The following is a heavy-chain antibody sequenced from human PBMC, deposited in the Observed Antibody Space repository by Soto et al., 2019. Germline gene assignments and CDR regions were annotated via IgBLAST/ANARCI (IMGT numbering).Heavy chain of an antibody. CDR1: AYTFTSYG. J-gene: IGHJ4*02. Sequence: QVQLVQSGAEVKQPGASVKVSCKASAYTFTSYGISWVRQATGQGLEWMGWISAYNGNTNYAQTLQGRVTMTTDTATSTAYMEMRSLRSDGTAVYYCTRSWYDVDYWCQGTLVTVSS. CDR2: ISAYNGNT. CDR3: TRSWYDVDY. V-gene: IGHV1-18*01. D-gene: IGHD6-13*01.